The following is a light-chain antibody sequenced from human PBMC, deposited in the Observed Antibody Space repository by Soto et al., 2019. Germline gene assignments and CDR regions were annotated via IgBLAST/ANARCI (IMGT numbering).Light chain of an antibody. CDR1: QSISSW. J-gene: IGKJ1*01. CDR3: QQYGSSPWT. V-gene: IGKV1-5*01. Sequence: DIQMTQSPSSLSASVGDRVTITCRASQSISSWLAWYQHKPGKAPKLLIYDASNFETGVPSRFSGSGSGTEFTLTISRLEPEDFAVYYCQQYGSSPWTFGQGTKVDIK. CDR2: DAS.